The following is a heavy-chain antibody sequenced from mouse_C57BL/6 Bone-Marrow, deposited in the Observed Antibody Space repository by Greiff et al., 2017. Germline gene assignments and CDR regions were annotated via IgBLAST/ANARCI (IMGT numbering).Heavy chain of an antibody. J-gene: IGHJ2*01. D-gene: IGHD1-1*01. CDR1: GYTFTSYW. CDR3: AREDYGCSGYYLDY. CDR2: IYPSDSET. V-gene: IGHV1-61*01. Sequence: QVQLQQPGAELVRPGSSVKLSCKASGYTFTSYWMDWVKQRPGQGLAWIGNIYPSDSETRYNQKFKDKATLTVDKSSSTAYMQLSSLTSEDSAVYFCAREDYGCSGYYLDYWGQGTTLTVSS.